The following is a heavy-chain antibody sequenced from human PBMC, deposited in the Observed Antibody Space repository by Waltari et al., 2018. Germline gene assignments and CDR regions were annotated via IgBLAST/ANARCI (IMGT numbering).Heavy chain of an antibody. Sequence: QVQLQESGPGLVKPSETLSLTCTVSGGSISSYYWSWSRQPAGKGLEWIGRIYTSGTTNYNPSLKSRVTMSVDTSKNQFSLKLSSVTAADTAVYYCARCASGWMGGYCDYWGQGTLVTVSS. CDR2: IYTSGTT. J-gene: IGHJ4*02. D-gene: IGHD6-19*01. CDR3: ARCASGWMGGYCDY. V-gene: IGHV4-4*07. CDR1: GGSISSYY.